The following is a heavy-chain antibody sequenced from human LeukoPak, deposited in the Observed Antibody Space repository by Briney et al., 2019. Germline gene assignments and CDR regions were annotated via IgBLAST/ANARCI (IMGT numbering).Heavy chain of an antibody. V-gene: IGHV1-8*02. Sequence: ASVKASCKASGYTFTSYYMHWVRQATGQGLEWMGWTNPNSGYTGYAQKFQGRVTMTRNTAISTAYMEVSSLTSEDTAVYYCARGNRLYTSSWSSLAFDIWGQGTMVTVSS. CDR2: TNPNSGYT. CDR3: ARGNRLYTSSWSSLAFDI. D-gene: IGHD6-13*01. CDR1: GYTFTSYY. J-gene: IGHJ3*02.